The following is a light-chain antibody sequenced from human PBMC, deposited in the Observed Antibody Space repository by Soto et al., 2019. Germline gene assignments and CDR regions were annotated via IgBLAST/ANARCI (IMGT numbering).Light chain of an antibody. CDR1: SSDVGRYNY. J-gene: IGLJ1*01. CDR2: DVN. Sequence: QSALTQNASVSGSPGQSLTISCTGTSSDVGRYNYVSWYQQYPGKAPKLILYDVNNRPSGVSSRFSGSKSGSTASLTTSGLQAEDEADYYCSSYTTTNTLYVFGTGTKVTVL. CDR3: SSYTTTNTLYV. V-gene: IGLV2-14*03.